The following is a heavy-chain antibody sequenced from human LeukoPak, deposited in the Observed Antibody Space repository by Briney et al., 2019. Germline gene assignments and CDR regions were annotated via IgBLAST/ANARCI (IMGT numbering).Heavy chain of an antibody. V-gene: IGHV3-15*01. CDR3: TTDSRYYDILTGYYY. J-gene: IGHJ4*02. CDR2: IKSKTDGGTT. D-gene: IGHD3-9*01. Sequence: GGSLRLSCAASGFTFSNAWMSWVRQAPGKGLEWVGRIKSKTDGGTTDYAATVKGRFTFSRDDSKNTLYLQMNSLKTEDTAVYFCTTDSRYYDILTGYYYCGQGTLVTVSS. CDR1: GFTFSNAW.